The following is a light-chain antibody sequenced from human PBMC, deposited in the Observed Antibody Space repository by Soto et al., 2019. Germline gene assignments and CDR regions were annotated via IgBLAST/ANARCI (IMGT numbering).Light chain of an antibody. J-gene: IGKJ4*01. CDR2: AAS. V-gene: IGKV1-9*01. Sequence: SPSNQNTYSLSASVGDRVTITCRASQGISSFLAWYQQKPGKAPKLLIYAASSLQSGVPSRFSGSGFGTDFTLTITSLQPEDFATYYCQQVESYPSTFGGRA. CDR3: QQVESYPST. CDR1: QGISSF.